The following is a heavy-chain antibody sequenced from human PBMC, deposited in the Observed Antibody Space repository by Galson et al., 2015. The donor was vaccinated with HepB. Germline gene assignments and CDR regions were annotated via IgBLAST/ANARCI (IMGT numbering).Heavy chain of an antibody. D-gene: IGHD1-1*01. Sequence: SLRLSCAASGFIFSIYWMSWVRQAPGKGLEWVANIKQDGSDMYYVDSVRGRFTISRDNAKNSLYLQMSSLRAEDTAIYYCVRLSHRNWNDDAGLTYYYYGLDVWGQGTTVTVSS. CDR1: GFIFSIYW. CDR3: VRLSHRNWNDDAGLTYYYYGLDV. CDR2: IKQDGSDM. J-gene: IGHJ6*02. V-gene: IGHV3-7*01.